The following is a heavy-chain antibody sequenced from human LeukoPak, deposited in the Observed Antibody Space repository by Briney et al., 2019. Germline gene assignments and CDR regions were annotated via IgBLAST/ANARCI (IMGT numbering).Heavy chain of an antibody. CDR1: GYSFTSYW. CDR3: ARQGQDAFDI. CDR2: IDPSDSYT. Sequence: RGESLKISCKGSGYSFTSYWISWVRQMPGKGLEWMGRIDPSDSYTNYSPSFQGHVTISADKSISTAYLQWSSLKASDTAMYYCARQGQDAFDIWGQGTMVTVSS. J-gene: IGHJ3*02. V-gene: IGHV5-10-1*01.